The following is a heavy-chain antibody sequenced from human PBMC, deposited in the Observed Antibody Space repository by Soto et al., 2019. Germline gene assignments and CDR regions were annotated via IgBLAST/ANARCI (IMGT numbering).Heavy chain of an antibody. J-gene: IGHJ4*02. CDR3: ARGYYSGSNPSSFDY. D-gene: IGHD1-26*01. V-gene: IGHV1-69*01. CDR1: GGTFSSYT. CDR2: ITPTLNIA. Sequence: QLQLVQSGAEVREPGSSVKVSCKASGGTFSSYTVIWVRQAPGQGLEWMGGITPTLNIAKFAEKFQGRVTITAHESTSAVNMHLSSLRSEDTAVYFCARGYYSGSNPSSFDYWGQVTLVAVSS.